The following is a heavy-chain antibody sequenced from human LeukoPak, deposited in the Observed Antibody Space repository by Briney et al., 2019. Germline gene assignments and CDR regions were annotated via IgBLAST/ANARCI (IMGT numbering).Heavy chain of an antibody. Sequence: SETLSLTCTVSGGSLSNHYWTWIRQPPGKELEWIGYIYYTSITSYSPSVRSRVTISVDTSKNQFSLKLTSLTAADTAVYYCARGLVNYYFDSWGQGTLVTVSS. V-gene: IGHV4-59*11. D-gene: IGHD6-6*01. J-gene: IGHJ4*02. CDR1: GGSLSNHY. CDR2: IYYTSIT. CDR3: ARGLVNYYFDS.